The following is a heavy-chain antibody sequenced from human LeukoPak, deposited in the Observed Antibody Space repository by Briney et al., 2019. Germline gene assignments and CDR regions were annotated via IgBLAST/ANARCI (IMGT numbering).Heavy chain of an antibody. CDR1: GVSISSYY. D-gene: IGHD2-2*01. V-gene: IGHV4-59*08. CDR3: ARRQLVVPFSWFDP. J-gene: IGHJ5*02. CDR2: IYYSGST. Sequence: SETLSLTCTVSGVSISSYYWSWIRQPPGKGLEWIGYIYYSGSTNYNPSLKSRVTISVDTSKNQFSLKLSSVTAADTAVYYCARRQLVVPFSWFDPWGQGTLVTVSS.